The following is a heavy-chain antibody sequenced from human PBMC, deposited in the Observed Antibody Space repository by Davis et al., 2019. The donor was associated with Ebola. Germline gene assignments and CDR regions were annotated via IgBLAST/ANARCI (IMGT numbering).Heavy chain of an antibody. CDR3: AREPCASCYDGGWFDP. J-gene: IGHJ5*02. CDR2: IYYSGST. V-gene: IGHV4-59*12. Sequence: PGGSLRLSCTVSGGSISSYYWSWIRQPPGKGLEWIGYIYYSGSTNYNPSLKSRVTISVDTSKNQFSLKLSSVTAADTAVYYCAREPCASCYDGGWFDPWGQGTLVTVSS. CDR1: GGSISSYY. D-gene: IGHD2-2*01.